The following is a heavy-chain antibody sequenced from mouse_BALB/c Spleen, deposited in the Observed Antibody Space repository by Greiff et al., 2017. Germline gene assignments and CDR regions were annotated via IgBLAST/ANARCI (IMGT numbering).Heavy chain of an antibody. CDR1: GYSFTSGYY. CDR2: ISYDGSN. D-gene: IGHD6-5*01. J-gene: IGHJ3*01. Sequence: EVQLQESGPGLVKPSQSLSLTCSVSGYSFTSGYYWYWIRQSPGNKLEWMGYISYDGSNNYNPSLKNRISITRDTSKNQFFLKLNSVTTEDTATYYCASAYRFDCWGQGTLVTVSA. V-gene: IGHV3-6*02. CDR3: ASAYRFDC.